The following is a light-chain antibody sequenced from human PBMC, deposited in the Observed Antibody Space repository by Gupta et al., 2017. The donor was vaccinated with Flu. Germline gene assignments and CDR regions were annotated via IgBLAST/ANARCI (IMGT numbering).Light chain of an antibody. CDR3: QSADSSGTYRGV. V-gene: IGLV3-25*02. J-gene: IGLJ3*02. CDR2: KDS. Sequence: SYELTQPPSVSVSPGQTARITCSGDALPKQYAYWYQQKPGQAPVLVIYKDSERPSGIPERFSGSSSGTTGTLTISGVQAEDEADYYCQSADSSGTYRGVFGGGTKLTVL. CDR1: ALPKQY.